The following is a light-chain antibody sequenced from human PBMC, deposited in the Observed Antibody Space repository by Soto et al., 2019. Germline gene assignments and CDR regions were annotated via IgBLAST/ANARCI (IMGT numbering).Light chain of an antibody. J-gene: IGKJ5*01. CDR2: GAS. V-gene: IGKV3-15*01. CDR1: QSVSID. Sequence: EIMMTQSPDTLSVTPGERATLSCRASQSVSIDLAWYQQTPGQAPRLLIYGASTRATGVPPTFSGSASGTEFTLTISSLEPEDFAVYYCQQRMNWPLTFGQGTRLEIK. CDR3: QQRMNWPLT.